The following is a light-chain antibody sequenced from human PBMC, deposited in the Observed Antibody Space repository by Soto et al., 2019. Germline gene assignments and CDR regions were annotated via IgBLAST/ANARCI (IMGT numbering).Light chain of an antibody. CDR3: QQFNSYPIT. CDR1: QDVRGA. J-gene: IGKJ5*01. Sequence: AIQLTQSPSSLSASVGDRVTITCRASQDVRGALAWYQQKPGKAPKILIYDVSVLESGVPTRFSGSGSGTDFTLTITSLQPVDFATYYCQQFNSYPITFGKGTRLEIK. CDR2: DVS. V-gene: IGKV1-13*02.